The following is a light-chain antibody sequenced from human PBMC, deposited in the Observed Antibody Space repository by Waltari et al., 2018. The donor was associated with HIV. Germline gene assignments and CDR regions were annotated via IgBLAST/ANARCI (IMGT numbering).Light chain of an antibody. V-gene: IGLV2-14*01. CDR3: SSYTSSSTYV. Sequence: QSALTQPASVSGSPGQSITISCTGTSSDVGGYKYVSWYQQHPGKAPELMIYDVSKRPSGVSNRFSGSKSGNTASLTISGLQAEDEADYYCSSYTSSSTYVFGTGTKVTVL. CDR1: SSDVGGYKY. CDR2: DVS. J-gene: IGLJ1*01.